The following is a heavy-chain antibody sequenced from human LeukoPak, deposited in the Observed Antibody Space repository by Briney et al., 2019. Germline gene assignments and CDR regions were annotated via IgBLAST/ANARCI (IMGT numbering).Heavy chain of an antibody. Sequence: ASVKVSCKASGYTFTGYYMHWVRQAPGQGLEWMGWINPNSGGTNYAQKFQGRVTMTRDTSISTAYMELSRLRSDDTALYYCARAPIAARLGFPLSMAYFDYWGQGTLVTVSS. V-gene: IGHV1-2*02. D-gene: IGHD6-6*01. J-gene: IGHJ4*02. CDR3: ARAPIAARLGFPLSMAYFDY. CDR2: INPNSGGT. CDR1: GYTFTGYY.